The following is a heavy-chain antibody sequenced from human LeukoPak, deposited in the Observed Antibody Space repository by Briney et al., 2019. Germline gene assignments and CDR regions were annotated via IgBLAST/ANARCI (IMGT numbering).Heavy chain of an antibody. Sequence: GRSVCVSCAASLYTFTAEYVHWVRRAAGQEGEEMSWLTPTSGGTNYAQKLQGRVTMTRDTSISTAYMELSRLRSDDTAVYYCARDYYGSGSYYRFPDCYWGQGTLVTVSS. D-gene: IGHD3-10*01. CDR2: LTPTSGGT. CDR1: LYTFTAEY. V-gene: IGHV1-2*02. CDR3: ARDYYGSGSYYRFPDCY. J-gene: IGHJ4*02.